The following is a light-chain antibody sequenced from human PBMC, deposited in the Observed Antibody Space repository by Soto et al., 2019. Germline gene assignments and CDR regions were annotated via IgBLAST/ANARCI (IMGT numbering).Light chain of an antibody. CDR1: QSISAW. J-gene: IGKJ1*01. Sequence: DIQMTQSPSTLSASVGDRVSINCRAGQSISAWLAWYQQKPGKAPSLLIYKASTLEIGVPSRFSGSGSGTEFTLTISSLQPDDVATYYCQQYNDYSWTFGQGTKVDIK. CDR2: KAS. V-gene: IGKV1-5*03. CDR3: QQYNDYSWT.